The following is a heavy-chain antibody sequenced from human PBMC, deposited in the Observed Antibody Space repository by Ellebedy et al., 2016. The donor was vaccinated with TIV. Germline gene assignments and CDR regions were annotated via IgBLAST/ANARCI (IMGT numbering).Heavy chain of an antibody. D-gene: IGHD5-24*01. Sequence: PGGSLRLSCAASGFTFSDYYMSWIRQAPGKGLEWISYISSGGDTTYYADSVKGRFTISRDNAKNSLFLQMTSLIAEDTAVYYCARGLRGDGYPVSDHWGQGTLVSVSS. J-gene: IGHJ4*02. CDR2: ISSGGDTT. CDR3: ARGLRGDGYPVSDH. V-gene: IGHV3-11*01. CDR1: GFTFSDYY.